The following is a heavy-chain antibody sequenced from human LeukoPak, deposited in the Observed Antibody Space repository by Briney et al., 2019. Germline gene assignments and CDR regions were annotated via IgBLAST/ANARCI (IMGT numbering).Heavy chain of an antibody. J-gene: IGHJ6*02. CDR1: GGSFSGYY. Sequence: ETLSLTCAVYGGSFSGYYWSWIRQPPGKGLEWIGEINHSGSTNYNPSLKSRVTISVDTSKNQFSLKLSSVTAADTAVYYCARGRRHYYYYYGMDVWGQGTTVTVSS. CDR2: INHSGST. CDR3: ARGRRHYYYYYGMDV. V-gene: IGHV4-34*01.